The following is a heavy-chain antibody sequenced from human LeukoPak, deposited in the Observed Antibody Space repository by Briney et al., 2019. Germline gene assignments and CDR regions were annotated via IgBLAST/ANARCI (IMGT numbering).Heavy chain of an antibody. CDR1: GGSISGYC. V-gene: IGHV4-59*01. D-gene: IGHD1-26*01. CDR3: AREGGSYHLDY. CDR2: IYYSGST. Sequence: SETLSLTCTVSGGSISGYCWTWIREPPGKGLEWIGYIYYSGSTNYNPSLKSRVTISVDTSKNQFSLKLSSVTAADTAVYYCAREGGSYHLDYWGQGTLVTVSS. J-gene: IGHJ4*02.